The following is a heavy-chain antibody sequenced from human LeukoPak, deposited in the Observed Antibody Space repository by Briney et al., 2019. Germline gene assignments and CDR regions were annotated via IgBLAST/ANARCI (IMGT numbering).Heavy chain of an antibody. Sequence: SETLSLTCTVSGGSISSSSYYWGWVRQPPGKGLEWIGSIYYSGSTYYNPSLKSRVTISVDTSKNQFSLKLSSVTAADTAVYFCARPTFSGYYSGPFDIWGQGTIVTVSS. D-gene: IGHD3-22*01. CDR2: IYYSGST. V-gene: IGHV4-39*01. J-gene: IGHJ3*02. CDR1: GGSISSSSYY. CDR3: ARPTFSGYYSGPFDI.